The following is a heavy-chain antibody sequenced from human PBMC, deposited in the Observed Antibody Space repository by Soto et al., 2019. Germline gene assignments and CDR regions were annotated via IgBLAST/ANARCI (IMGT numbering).Heavy chain of an antibody. Sequence: SETLSLTCTVSGGSISSYYWSWIRQPPGKALQWIGFIYQSGVTSYNPSLASRVSISLDRSNNQCSLKLKSVTAADTAVYFCAGMPYTSGLRFDPWGPGTLVTVSS. J-gene: IGHJ5*02. CDR3: AGMPYTSGLRFDP. V-gene: IGHV4-59*04. D-gene: IGHD6-19*01. CDR1: GGSISSYY. CDR2: IYQSGVT.